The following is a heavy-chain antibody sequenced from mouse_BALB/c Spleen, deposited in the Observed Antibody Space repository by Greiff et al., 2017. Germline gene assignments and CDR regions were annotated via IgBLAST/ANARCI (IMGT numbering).Heavy chain of an antibody. V-gene: IGHV5-9-3*01. J-gene: IGHJ4*01. CDR3: ARQGLHGAMDY. CDR1: GFTFSSYA. D-gene: IGHD2-2*01. CDR2: ISSGGSYT. Sequence: EVQGVESGGGLVKPGGSLKLSCAASGFTFSSYAMSWVRQSPEKRLEWVAEISSGGSYTYYPDSVKGRFTISRDNAKNTLYLQMSSLRSEDTAMYYCARQGLHGAMDYWGQGTSVTVSS.